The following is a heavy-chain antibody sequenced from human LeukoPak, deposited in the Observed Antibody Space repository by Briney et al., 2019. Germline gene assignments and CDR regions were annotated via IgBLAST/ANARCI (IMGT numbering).Heavy chain of an antibody. V-gene: IGHV1-69*04. CDR2: IIPIFGIA. J-gene: IGHJ5*02. CDR1: GGTFSSYA. D-gene: IGHD6-6*01. Sequence: GASVKVSCKASGGTFSSYAISWVRQAPGQGLEWMGRIIPIFGIANYAQKFQGRVTITADKSTSTAYMKLSSLRSEDTAVYYCAILQGYSSSSAWFDPWGQGTLVTVSS. CDR3: AILQGYSSSSAWFDP.